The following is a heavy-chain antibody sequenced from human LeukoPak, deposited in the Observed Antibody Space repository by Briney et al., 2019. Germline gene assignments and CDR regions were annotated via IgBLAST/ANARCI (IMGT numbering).Heavy chain of an antibody. CDR1: GYTFTSYG. CDR3: ARYDHYDDSPDLVGPRLDYLYAMDV. V-gene: IGHV1-18*01. D-gene: IGHD3-22*01. CDR2: ISAYNGNT. Sequence: ASVKVSCKASGYTFTSYGISWVRQAPGQGLEWMGWISAYNGNTNYAQKLQGRVTMTTDTSTSTTYMELRSLRSDDTAVYYCARYDHYDDSPDLVGPRLDYLYAMDVWGQGTPVTVSS. J-gene: IGHJ6*02.